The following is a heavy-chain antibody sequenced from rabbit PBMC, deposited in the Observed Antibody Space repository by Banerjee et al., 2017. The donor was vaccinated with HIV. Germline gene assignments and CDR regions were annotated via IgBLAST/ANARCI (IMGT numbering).Heavy chain of an antibody. CDR2: IDVAKYGTT. Sequence: QQRLVESGGGLVKPGASLTLSCKASGLDFSSRYWICWVRQAPGKGLEWIACIDVAKYGTTYYASWAKGRFTISKTSSTTVTLHMTSLTVADTATYFCARDAAGREDFNLWGQGTLVTVS. D-gene: IGHD4-2*01. CDR3: ARDAAGREDFNL. V-gene: IGHV1S45*01. CDR1: GLDFSSRYW. J-gene: IGHJ4*01.